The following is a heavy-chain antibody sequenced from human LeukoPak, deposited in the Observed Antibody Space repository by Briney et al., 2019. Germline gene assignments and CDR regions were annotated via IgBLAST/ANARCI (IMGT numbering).Heavy chain of an antibody. V-gene: IGHV3-7*01. CDR1: GFTVSSNY. D-gene: IGHD2-21*02. Sequence: GGSLRLSCAASGFTVSSNYMSWVRQAPGKGLEWVANIKQDGSGKYYMESVKGRFTISRDNAKNSLYLQMNSLRAEDTAVYYCARPAYCGGDCYYYFEYWGQGTLVTVSS. CDR3: ARPAYCGGDCYYYFEY. J-gene: IGHJ4*02. CDR2: IKQDGSGK.